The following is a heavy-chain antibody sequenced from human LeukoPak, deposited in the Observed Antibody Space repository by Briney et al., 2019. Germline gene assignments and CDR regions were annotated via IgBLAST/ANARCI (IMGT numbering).Heavy chain of an antibody. CDR2: ISSSGSTI. CDR3: AREYGDYSSYFDL. V-gene: IGHV3-48*03. Sequence: GGSLRLSCAASGFTFSSYEMNWVRQAPGKGLEWVSYISSSGSTIYYADSVKGRFTISRDNAKNSLYLQMNSLRVEDTAVYYCAREYGDYSSYFDLWGRGTLVTVSS. J-gene: IGHJ2*01. CDR1: GFTFSSYE. D-gene: IGHD4-17*01.